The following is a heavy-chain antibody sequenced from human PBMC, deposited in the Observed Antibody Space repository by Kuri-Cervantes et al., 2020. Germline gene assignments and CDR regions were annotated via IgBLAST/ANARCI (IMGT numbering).Heavy chain of an antibody. CDR3: AWTSGNYVAYSSDFDY. CDR1: GYTFTGYY. Sequence: ASVKVSCKASGYTFTGYYMHWVRQAPGQGLEWMGWISAYNGDTRYAQKFQGRLTMTTDTSTSTAYMELRSLRSDDTAVYYCAWTSGNYVAYSSDFDYWGQGTLVTVSS. CDR2: ISAYNGDT. V-gene: IGHV1-18*04. D-gene: IGHD1-26*01. J-gene: IGHJ4*02.